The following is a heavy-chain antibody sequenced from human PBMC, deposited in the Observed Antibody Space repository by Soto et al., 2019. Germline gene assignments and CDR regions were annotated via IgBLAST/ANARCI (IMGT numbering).Heavy chain of an antibody. D-gene: IGHD2-2*01. CDR3: AKDPPFQGLPAATQLDY. V-gene: IGHV3-23*01. Sequence: EVQLLESGGGLVQPGGSLRLSCAASGFTFSSYAMSWVRQAPGKGPEWVSAISGSGGSTYYADSVKGRFTISRDNAKNTLYLQMNSLRAEDTAVYYCAKDPPFQGLPAATQLDYWGQGTLVTVSS. CDR2: ISGSGGST. CDR1: GFTFSSYA. J-gene: IGHJ4*02.